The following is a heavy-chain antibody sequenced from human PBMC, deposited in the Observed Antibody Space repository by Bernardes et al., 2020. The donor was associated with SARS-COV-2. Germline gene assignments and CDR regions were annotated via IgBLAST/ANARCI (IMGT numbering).Heavy chain of an antibody. V-gene: IGHV3-11*01. CDR2: ISGSGSTV. D-gene: IGHD6-19*01. J-gene: IGHJ4*02. CDR3: ARDGDSSGWDFDY. Sequence: SLRLSRAASGFTFEDFYMTWIRHAPVKGLEWVSYISGSGSTVFYADSVKGRFTISRDNTKNSLYLQMSSLRAEDTAVYYCARDGDSSGWDFDYWGQGTLVNVSS. CDR1: GFTFEDFY.